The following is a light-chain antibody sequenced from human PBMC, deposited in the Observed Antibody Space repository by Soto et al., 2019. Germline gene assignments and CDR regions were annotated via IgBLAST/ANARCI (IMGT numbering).Light chain of an antibody. CDR1: QSVGNNY. Sequence: AFTQSPGTLSLSPGERATLSCRASQSVGNNYLAWYQQKPGQAPRLLIYGASNRATGIPDRFSGSGSGTDFTLTISRLEPEDFAVYYCQQYGSSGTFGQGTKVDIK. J-gene: IGKJ1*01. CDR2: GAS. V-gene: IGKV3-20*01. CDR3: QQYGSSGT.